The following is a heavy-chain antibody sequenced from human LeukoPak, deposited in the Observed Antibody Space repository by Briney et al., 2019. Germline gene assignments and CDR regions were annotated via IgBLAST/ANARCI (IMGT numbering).Heavy chain of an antibody. Sequence: GGSLRLSCAASGFTFSNYDMHWARQAAGKGLEWVSGIGTAGDTYYPASVKGRFTISRENAKSSLYLQINSLSAGDTAVYYCASSPAYSSSWYAIDNWGQGTLVTVSS. J-gene: IGHJ4*02. V-gene: IGHV3-13*01. CDR2: IGTAGDT. CDR3: ASSPAYSSSWYAIDN. D-gene: IGHD6-13*01. CDR1: GFTFSNYD.